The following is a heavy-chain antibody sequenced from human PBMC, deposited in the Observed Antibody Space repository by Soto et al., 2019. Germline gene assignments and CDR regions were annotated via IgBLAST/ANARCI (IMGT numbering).Heavy chain of an antibody. CDR1: GDSLTNNHW. J-gene: IGHJ4*02. CDR2: IWHTRRP. Sequence: QLQLRESGPGLVQPSGTLSLTCDVSGDSLTNNHWWSWVRQAPGKGVEGSGGIWHTRRPNYNPSLQSRVAISIAKSKNQFSLKLSSVAAADTAVYYCGTDSRTGCSSINCYMHWGQGTLVTVSS. V-gene: IGHV4-4*02. D-gene: IGHD2-15*01. CDR3: GTDSRTGCSSINCYMH.